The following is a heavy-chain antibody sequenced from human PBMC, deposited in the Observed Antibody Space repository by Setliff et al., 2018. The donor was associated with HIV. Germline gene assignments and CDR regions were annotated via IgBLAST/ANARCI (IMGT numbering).Heavy chain of an antibody. J-gene: IGHJ6*02. CDR1: GGTFSSYA. CDR3: VRDHCSSSGCYEYSYYGMDV. CDR2: IIPIFGTA. Sequence: ASVKVSCKASGGTFSSYAISWVRQAPGQGLEWMGGIIPIFGTANYAQKFQGRVTITADESTSTAYMEVSRLRSDDTAVYYCVRDHCSSSGCYEYSYYGMDVWGQGTTVTVSS. D-gene: IGHD2-2*01. V-gene: IGHV1-69*13.